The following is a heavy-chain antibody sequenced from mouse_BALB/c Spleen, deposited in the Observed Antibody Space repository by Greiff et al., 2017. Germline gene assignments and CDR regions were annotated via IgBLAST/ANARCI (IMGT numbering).Heavy chain of an antibody. CDR1: GYTFTSYW. J-gene: IGHJ4*01. Sequence: VKVVESGAELAKPGASVKMSCKASGYTFTSYWMHWVKQRPGQGLEWIGYINPSTGYTEYNQKFKDKATLTADKSSSTAYMQLSSLTSEDSAVYYCARREDYGYAMDYWGQGTSVTVSS. D-gene: IGHD1-1*01. CDR2: INPSTGYT. V-gene: IGHV1-7*01. CDR3: ARREDYGYAMDY.